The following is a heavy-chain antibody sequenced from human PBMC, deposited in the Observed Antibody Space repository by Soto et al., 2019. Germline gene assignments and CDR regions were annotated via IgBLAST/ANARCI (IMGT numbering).Heavy chain of an antibody. D-gene: IGHD6-13*01. CDR3: ARTGRIAAAGDASYYFDY. J-gene: IGHJ4*02. CDR2: IIPIFGTA. V-gene: IGHV1-69*13. CDR1: GGTFSSYA. Sequence: SVKVSCKASGGTFSSYAISWVRQAPGQGLEWMGGIIPIFGTANYAQKFQGRVTITADESTSTAYMELSSLRSEDTAVYYCARTGRIAAAGDASYYFDYWGQGTLVTVSS.